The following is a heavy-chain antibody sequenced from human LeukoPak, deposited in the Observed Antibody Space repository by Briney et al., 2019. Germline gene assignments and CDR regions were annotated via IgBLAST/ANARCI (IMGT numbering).Heavy chain of an antibody. D-gene: IGHD3-10*01. Sequence: GGSLRLSCAASGFTFSDYWLHWVRQAPGKGLVWVSRINTDGSITNYADSVKGRFSISRDNAKNTLYLQMSSLGAEDTAVYYCARDRGPRTGFMVREAYDYWGQGTLVTVSS. CDR1: GFTFSDYW. V-gene: IGHV3-74*01. CDR3: ARDRGPRTGFMVREAYDY. CDR2: INTDGSIT. J-gene: IGHJ4*02.